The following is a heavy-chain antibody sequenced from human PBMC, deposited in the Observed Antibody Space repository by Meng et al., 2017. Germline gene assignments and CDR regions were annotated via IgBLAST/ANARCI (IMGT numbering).Heavy chain of an antibody. CDR1: GFTFSSYA. D-gene: IGHD3-22*01. Sequence: GASLKISCAASGFTFSSYAMHWVRQATGKGLEWVAVISYDGSNKYYADSVKGRFTIARDNSKNTLYLQMNSLRAEDTAVYYCAKVTYYYDSSGLRPIEYFQHWGQGTLVTVSS. J-gene: IGHJ1*01. V-gene: IGHV3-30*04. CDR3: AKVTYYYDSSGLRPIEYFQH. CDR2: ISYDGSNK.